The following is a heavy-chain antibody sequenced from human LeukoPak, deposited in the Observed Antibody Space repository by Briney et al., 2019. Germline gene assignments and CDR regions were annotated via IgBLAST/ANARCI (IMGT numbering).Heavy chain of an antibody. CDR2: IYYSGTT. J-gene: IGHJ4*02. CDR1: ARSISISSDD. D-gene: IGHD1-26*01. CDR3: SRRLSTRSYDRDV. Sequence: SETLSLTCTVYARSISISSDDWGWIRQPPGKGLEWIGDIYYSGTTNYNPSLKSRVTMSVDTPKNQFSLKLNSATAADTAVYYCSRRLSTRSYDRDVWGQGTLVTVSS. V-gene: IGHV4-39*01.